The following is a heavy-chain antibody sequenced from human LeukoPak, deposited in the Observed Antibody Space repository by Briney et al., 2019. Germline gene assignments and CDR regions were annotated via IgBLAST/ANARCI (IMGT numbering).Heavy chain of an antibody. Sequence: PGGSLRLSCAGSGFSLNSYWMHWVRQAPGKGLEWVSGIKTDGSITTYADSVRGRFTISRDNDKNTLYLQMNSLRAEDTAAYYCARDPRISTVLTPFDYWGQGTLVTVSS. CDR3: ARDPRISTVLTPFDY. J-gene: IGHJ4*02. CDR1: GFSLNSYW. CDR2: IKTDGSIT. V-gene: IGHV3-74*01. D-gene: IGHD4-17*01.